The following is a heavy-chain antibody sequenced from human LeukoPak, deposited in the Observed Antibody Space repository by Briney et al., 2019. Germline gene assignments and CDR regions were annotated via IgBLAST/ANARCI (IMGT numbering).Heavy chain of an antibody. D-gene: IGHD3-22*01. CDR2: INLNGGST. V-gene: IGHV3-20*04. CDR1: RFILDNYG. J-gene: IGHJ4*02. CDR3: ARVTVYYDSSGYLDY. Sequence: GGSLRLSCAATRFILDNYGISWVRQDPRRGVWWGSGINLNGGSTGYADSLKGRFTISRDKAKNSLYLQMNSLRAEDTALYYCARVTVYYDSSGYLDYWGQGALVIVSS.